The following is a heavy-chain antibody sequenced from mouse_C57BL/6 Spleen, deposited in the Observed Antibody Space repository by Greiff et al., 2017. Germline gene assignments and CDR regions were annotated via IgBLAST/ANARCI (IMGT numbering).Heavy chain of an antibody. D-gene: IGHD2-1*01. V-gene: IGHV1-55*01. J-gene: IGHJ1*03. CDR1: GYAFTSYW. CDR3: ARRYGNSLEWYFDV. CDR2: IFPGSGST. Sequence: QVQLQQSGAGLVKPGASVKMSCKASGYAFTSYWITWVKQRPGQGLEWIGDIFPGSGSTNYNEKFKSQATLTVDPSSSTAYMQLSSLTSEDSAVYYCARRYGNSLEWYFDVWGTVTTVTVSS.